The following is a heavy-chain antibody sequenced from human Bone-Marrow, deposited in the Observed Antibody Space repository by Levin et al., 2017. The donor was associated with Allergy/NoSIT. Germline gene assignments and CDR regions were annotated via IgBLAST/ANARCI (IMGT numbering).Heavy chain of an antibody. CDR1: GGSITISSYY. J-gene: IGHJ4*02. CDR2: FGYLSNSERT. Sequence: GSLRLSCTVSGGSITISSYYWGWIRQPPGKGLEWIGNFGYLSNSERTYYNQSLKSRVTISVDTSKNQFSLKLSSVTAADTAVYFCARHYDSLTGPIYWGQGTLVTVSS. CDR3: ARHYDSLTGPIY. V-gene: IGHV4-39*01. D-gene: IGHD3-9*01.